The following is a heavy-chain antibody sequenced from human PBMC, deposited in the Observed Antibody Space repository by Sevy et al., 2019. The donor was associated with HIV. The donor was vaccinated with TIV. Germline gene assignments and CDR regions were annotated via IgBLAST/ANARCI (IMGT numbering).Heavy chain of an antibody. D-gene: IGHD3-22*01. CDR3: ARSKLGTYYYDSSGYYGEFDY. V-gene: IGHV4-59*01. Sequence: SETLSLTCTVSGGSMSSYYWSWIRQPPGKGLEWIGYIYYSGSTNYNPSLKSRVTISVDTSKNQFSLKLSSVTAADTAVYYCARSKLGTYYYDSSGYYGEFDYWGQGALVTVSS. CDR2: IYYSGST. J-gene: IGHJ4*02. CDR1: GGSMSSYY.